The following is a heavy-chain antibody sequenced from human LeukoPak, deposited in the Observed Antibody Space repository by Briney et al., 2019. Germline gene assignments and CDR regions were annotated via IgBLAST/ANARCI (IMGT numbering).Heavy chain of an antibody. CDR2: IYYIVST. J-gene: IGHJ5*02. V-gene: IGHV4-59*01. D-gene: IGHD2-2*01. CDR1: GGAISSYY. CDR3: VRSVVPGAMLNGFDT. Sequence: SETLSLTCTVSGGAISSYYWSWIRQPPGKGLEWIWDIYYIVSTSYKPSLESRVTISVDTSKNPFSLKLSSVTAADTAVYYCVRSVVPGAMLNGFDTWGQGTLVTVSS.